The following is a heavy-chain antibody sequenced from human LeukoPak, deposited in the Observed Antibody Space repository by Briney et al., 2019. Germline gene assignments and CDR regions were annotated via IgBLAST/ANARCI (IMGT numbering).Heavy chain of an antibody. Sequence: PGGSLRLSCAASGFTFRNAWMTWVRQAPGKGLEWVGRIKSKSDGGTPDYAAPVKGRFTISRDDSKNTLYLQMNSLKTEDTAVYYCTTGLTMVRAGTFDPWGQGTLVTVSS. CDR1: GFTFRNAW. CDR3: TTGLTMVRAGTFDP. CDR2: IKSKSDGGTP. D-gene: IGHD3-10*01. J-gene: IGHJ5*02. V-gene: IGHV3-15*01.